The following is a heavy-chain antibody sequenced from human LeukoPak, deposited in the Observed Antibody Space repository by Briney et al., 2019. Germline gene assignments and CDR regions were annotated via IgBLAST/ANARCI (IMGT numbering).Heavy chain of an antibody. V-gene: IGHV3-7*03. CDR1: GFTFSSHW. Sequence: PGGSLRLSCAASGFTFSSHWMSWVRQAPGKGLEWVANIKQDGSEKYYVDSVKGRFTISRDNAKNSLYLQMNSLRAEDTALYYCARQETGYSSSWWALFDYWGRGTLVTVSS. D-gene: IGHD6-13*01. CDR2: IKQDGSEK. J-gene: IGHJ4*02. CDR3: ARQETGYSSSWWALFDY.